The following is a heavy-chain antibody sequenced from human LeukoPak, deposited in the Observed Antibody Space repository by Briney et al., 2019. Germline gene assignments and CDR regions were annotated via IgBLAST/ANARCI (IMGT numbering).Heavy chain of an antibody. CDR2: ISDSGGST. V-gene: IGHV3-23*01. J-gene: IGHJ4*02. CDR3: ARGVYDTSGYYYYFDY. CDR1: GFIFSNFG. Sequence: PGGSLRLSCAASGFIFSNFGMSWVRRAPGKGLEWVSSISDSGGSTYYADSVKGRFTISRDNSKNTLFLQMNSLRPEDTAVYYCARGVYDTSGYYYYFDYWGQGTLVTVSS. D-gene: IGHD3-22*01.